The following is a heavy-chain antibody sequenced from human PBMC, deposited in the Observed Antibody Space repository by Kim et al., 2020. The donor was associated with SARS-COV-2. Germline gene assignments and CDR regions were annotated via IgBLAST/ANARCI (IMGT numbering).Heavy chain of an antibody. Sequence: SETLSLTCVVSGGPVSSGGYYWTWIRQHPGKGLEWIGYIHYSGSTDYNPSLKSRATISVDTSKNQFSLKMTSVTAADTAGYYCARGLELNYNDAMDVWG. CDR1: GGPVSSGGYY. CDR3: ARGLELNYNDAMDV. D-gene: IGHD1-7*01. V-gene: IGHV4-31*11. J-gene: IGHJ6*02. CDR2: IHYSGST.